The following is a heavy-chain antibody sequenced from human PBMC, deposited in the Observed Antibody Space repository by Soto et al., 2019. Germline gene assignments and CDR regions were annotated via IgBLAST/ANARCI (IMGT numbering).Heavy chain of an antibody. V-gene: IGHV1-69*12. CDR3: ARTYHYDSLGKTYFYYGMDV. Sequence: QVQLVQSGAEVKQPGSSVKVSCKASGGTFDNYAITWVRQAPGQGLEWMAGIIPMLDSANYAEKFQDRVTITADAATSTVDMEVSSLRSEDTAVYYCARTYHYDSLGKTYFYYGMDVWGQGTTVTVSS. CDR2: IIPMLDSA. CDR1: GGTFDNYA. D-gene: IGHD3-22*01. J-gene: IGHJ6*02.